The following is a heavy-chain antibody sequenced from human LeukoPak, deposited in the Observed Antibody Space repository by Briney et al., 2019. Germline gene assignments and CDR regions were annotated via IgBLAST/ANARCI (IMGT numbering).Heavy chain of an antibody. CDR2: IIPIFGTA. Sequence: SVKVSCKASEGTFSSYAISWVRQAPGQGLEWMGGIIPIFGTANYAQKFQGRVTITTDESTSTAYMELSSLRSEDTAVYYCAISFLSGDFWSGYYGHFDYWGQGTLVTVSS. CDR1: EGTFSSYA. V-gene: IGHV1-69*05. CDR3: AISFLSGDFWSGYYGHFDY. D-gene: IGHD3-3*01. J-gene: IGHJ4*02.